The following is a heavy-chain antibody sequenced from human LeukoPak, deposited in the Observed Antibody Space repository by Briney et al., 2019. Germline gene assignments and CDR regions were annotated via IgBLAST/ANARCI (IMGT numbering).Heavy chain of an antibody. CDR2: IKGDGSSI. V-gene: IGHV3-74*01. CDR3: ATSGWWGYFDY. CDR1: GFSFTSYW. Sequence: GGSLRLSCAASGFSFTSYWMHWVRQAPGKGLVWVSRIKGDGSSISYADSVRGRFTISRDNSKNTLYLLMNSLRAEDTAVYYCATSGWWGYFDYWGQGTLVTVSS. J-gene: IGHJ4*02. D-gene: IGHD6-19*01.